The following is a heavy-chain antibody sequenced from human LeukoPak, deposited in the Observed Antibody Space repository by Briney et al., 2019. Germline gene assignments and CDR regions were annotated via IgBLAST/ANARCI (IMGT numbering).Heavy chain of an antibody. Sequence: SETLSLTCAVYGGSFSGYYWSWIRQPPGKGLEWIGEINHSGSTNYNPSLKSRVTISVDTSKNQSSLKLSSVTAADTAVYYCARGEYSSSFDYWGQGTLVTVSS. J-gene: IGHJ4*02. CDR3: ARGEYSSSFDY. CDR1: GGSFSGYY. CDR2: INHSGST. V-gene: IGHV4-34*01. D-gene: IGHD6-6*01.